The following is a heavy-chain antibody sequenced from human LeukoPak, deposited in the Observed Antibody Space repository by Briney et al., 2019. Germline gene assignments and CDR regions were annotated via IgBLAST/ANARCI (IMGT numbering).Heavy chain of an antibody. D-gene: IGHD3-22*01. CDR1: GFTFSDYY. Sequence: GGSLGLSCAASGFTFSDYYMSWIRQAPGKGLEWVSYISSSGSTIYYADSVKGRFTISRDNAKNSLYLQMNSLRAEDTAVYYCARSDYYDSSGYPLRPFDYWGQGTLVTVSS. CDR3: ARSDYYDSSGYPLRPFDY. V-gene: IGHV3-11*04. J-gene: IGHJ4*02. CDR2: ISSSGSTI.